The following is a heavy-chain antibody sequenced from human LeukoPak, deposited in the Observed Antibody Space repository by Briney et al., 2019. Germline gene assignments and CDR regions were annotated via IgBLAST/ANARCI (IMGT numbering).Heavy chain of an antibody. J-gene: IGHJ6*03. CDR2: IKTDTGNP. CDR1: GYTFTKYG. V-gene: IGHV7-4-1*02. D-gene: IGHD2-8*01. Sequence: ASVKVSCKASGYTFTKYGVYWVRQAPGQGLEWMGWIKTDTGNPPYAQGFTGRFVFSLDTSVSTTYLQISSLKPEDTAVYYCARGIGIGTVLMVHGNMDVWGKGTTVTISS. CDR3: ARGIGIGTVLMVHGNMDV.